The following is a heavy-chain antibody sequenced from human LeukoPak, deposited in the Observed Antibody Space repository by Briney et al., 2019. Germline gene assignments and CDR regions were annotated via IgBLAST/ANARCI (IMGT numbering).Heavy chain of an antibody. V-gene: IGHV3-15*01. CDR3: TTPPD. J-gene: IGHJ4*02. Sequence: GGSLSLSCEASGITISSAWMSWVRQPPGKGFEYVARLKSDSDGGTTDHAAPVKGRFTISRDDSKNTLYLQMNSLTIEDTAVYYCTTPPDWGQGTLVTVSP. CDR1: GITISSAW. CDR2: LKSDSDGGTT.